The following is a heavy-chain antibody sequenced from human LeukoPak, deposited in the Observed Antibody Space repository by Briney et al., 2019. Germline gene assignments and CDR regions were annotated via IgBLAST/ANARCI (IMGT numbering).Heavy chain of an antibody. D-gene: IGHD3-10*02. CDR2: VNLQGST. CDR1: GGSISNTNW. J-gene: IGHJ5*02. CDR3: ARDSLYVTNFFDP. V-gene: IGHV4-4*02. Sequence: SETLSLTCGVSGGSISNTNWWTWVRQPPGKGLEWIGEVNLQGSTNYNPSLKSRVAISVDKSENHISLKLTSVTAADTAVYYCARDSLYVTNFFDPWGRGTLVTVSS.